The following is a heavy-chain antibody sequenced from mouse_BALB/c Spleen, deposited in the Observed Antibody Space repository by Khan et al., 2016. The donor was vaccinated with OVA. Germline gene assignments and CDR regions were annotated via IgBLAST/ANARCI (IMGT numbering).Heavy chain of an antibody. J-gene: IGHJ3*01. V-gene: IGHV2-9*02. CDR1: GFSLTNYG. CDR3: ARPYYGSAWLAY. D-gene: IGHD1-1*01. CDR2: IWAGGST. Sequence: VQLQESGPGLVAPSQSLSITCTVSGFSLTNYGVHWVRQPPREGLEWLGVIWAGGSTNYNSALMSRLSISNDNSKSQVFLKMNSLQTNDTAMYYGARPYYGSAWLAYWGQGTLVTVSA.